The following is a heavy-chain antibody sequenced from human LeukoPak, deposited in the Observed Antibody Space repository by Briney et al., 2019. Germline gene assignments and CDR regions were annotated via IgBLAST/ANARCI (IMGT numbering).Heavy chain of an antibody. Sequence: SETLSLTCTVSGGSISNYYWSWIRQPPGKGLEWIGYIYYSGTTNYNPSLKSRVTISVDTSKNQFSLKLNSVTAADTAAYYCARGVYIAAAQYGYWGQGTLVTLSS. CDR2: IYYSGTT. J-gene: IGHJ4*02. CDR3: ARGVYIAAAQYGY. V-gene: IGHV4-59*01. CDR1: GGSISNYY. D-gene: IGHD6-13*01.